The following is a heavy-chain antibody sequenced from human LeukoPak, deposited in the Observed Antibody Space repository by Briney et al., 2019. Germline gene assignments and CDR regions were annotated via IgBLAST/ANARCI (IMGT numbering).Heavy chain of an antibody. CDR3: ARPYGFGYGPYAFDI. CDR2: IYYSGST. Sequence: SETLSLTCTVSGGSIGSSSYYWGWIRQPPGKGLEWIGSIYYSGSTYYNPSLKSRVTISVDTSKNQFSLKLSSVTAADTAVYYCARPYGFGYGPYAFDIWGQGTMVTVSS. CDR1: GGSIGSSSYY. D-gene: IGHD3-10*01. J-gene: IGHJ3*02. V-gene: IGHV4-39*01.